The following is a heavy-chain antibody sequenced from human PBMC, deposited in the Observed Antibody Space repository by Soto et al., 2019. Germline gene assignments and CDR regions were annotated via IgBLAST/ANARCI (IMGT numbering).Heavy chain of an antibody. CDR3: ARSYYDYVWGSYRSAHFDY. CDR2: INPSGDST. D-gene: IGHD3-16*02. J-gene: IGHJ4*02. V-gene: IGHV1-46*01. CDR1: GGTFRNYP. Sequence: ASVKVSCKASGGTFRNYPINWVRQAPGQGLEWMGIINPSGDSTSYAQKFQGRVTMTRDTSTSTVYMELSSLRSEDTAVYYCARSYYDYVWGSYRSAHFDYWGQGTLVTVSS.